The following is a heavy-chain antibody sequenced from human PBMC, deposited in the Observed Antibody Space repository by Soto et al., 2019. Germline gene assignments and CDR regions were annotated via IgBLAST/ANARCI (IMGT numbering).Heavy chain of an antibody. CDR1: GYTLTELS. D-gene: IGHD2-2*01. J-gene: IGHJ6*03. CDR3: ATGVVPAAIGPYYYYMDV. Sequence: ASVKVSCKVSGYTLTELSMHWVRQAPGKGLEWMGGCDPEDGETIYAQKFQGRVTMTEDTSTDTAYMELSSLRSEDTAVYYCATGVVPAAIGPYYYYMDVWGKGTTVNVSS. V-gene: IGHV1-24*01. CDR2: CDPEDGET.